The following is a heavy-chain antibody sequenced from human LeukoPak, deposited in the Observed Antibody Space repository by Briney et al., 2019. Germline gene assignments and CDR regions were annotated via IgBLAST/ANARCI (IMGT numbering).Heavy chain of an antibody. CDR3: ARDSSSTDYYMDA. D-gene: IGHD6-13*01. J-gene: IGHJ6*03. CDR2: INPNSGGT. V-gene: IGHV1-2*06. CDR1: GYTFTGYY. Sequence: ASVKVSCKASGYTFTGYYMHWVRQAPGQGLEWMGRINPNSGGTNYAQKFQGRVTMTRDTSISTAYMELSRPRSDDTAVYYCARDSSSTDYYMDAWGKGTTVTVSS.